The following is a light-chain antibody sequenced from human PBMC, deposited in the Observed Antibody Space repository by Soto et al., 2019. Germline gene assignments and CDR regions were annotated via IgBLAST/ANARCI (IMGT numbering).Light chain of an antibody. CDR1: SSDVGSYNL. CDR2: AVS. CDR3: CSYAGSITPYV. Sequence: QSALTQPASVSGSPGQSITISCTGTSSDVGSYNLVSWYRQHPGKAPKLMIYAVSKRPSGVSDRFSGSRSANTASLTISGRQAEDEADYYCCSYAGSITPYVFGTGTKLTVL. V-gene: IGLV2-23*02. J-gene: IGLJ1*01.